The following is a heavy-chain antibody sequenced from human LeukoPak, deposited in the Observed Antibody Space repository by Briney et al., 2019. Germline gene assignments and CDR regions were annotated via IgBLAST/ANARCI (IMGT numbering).Heavy chain of an antibody. V-gene: IGHV1-24*01. Sequence: WASVKVSCKVSGYTLTELSMHWVRQAPGKGLEWMGGFDPEDGETIYAQKFQGRVTMTEDTSTDTAYMELSSLRSEDTAVYYCATRKSSSWYFNWFDPWGQGTLVTVSS. D-gene: IGHD6-13*01. J-gene: IGHJ5*02. CDR2: FDPEDGET. CDR1: GYTLTELS. CDR3: ATRKSSSWYFNWFDP.